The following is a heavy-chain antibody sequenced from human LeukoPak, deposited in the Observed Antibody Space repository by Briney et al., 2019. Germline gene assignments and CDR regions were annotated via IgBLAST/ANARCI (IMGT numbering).Heavy chain of an antibody. CDR2: IYYSGST. CDR3: ARDKGELPFDY. J-gene: IGHJ4*02. CDR1: GGSISSSSYY. Sequence: SETLSLTCTVSGGSISSSSYYWGWIRQPPGKGLEWIGSIYYSGSTYYNPSLKSRVTISVDTSKNQFSLKLSSVTAADTAVYYCARDKGELPFDYWGQGTLVTVSS. V-gene: IGHV4-39*07. D-gene: IGHD1-26*01.